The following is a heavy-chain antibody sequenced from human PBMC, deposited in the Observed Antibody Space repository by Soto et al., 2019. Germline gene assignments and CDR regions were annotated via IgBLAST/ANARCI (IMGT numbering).Heavy chain of an antibody. CDR3: ARCSGGSWYSHAFDM. Sequence: EVQLVESGGGLVQPGGSLRLSCEASGFTLSSYSVNWVRQAPGKGLEWVSYISGGGGTIYYADFVKGRFTVSRDNAKNSLYLQMNSLRAEDTAVYYCARCSGGSWYSHAFDMWGQGTMVTVSS. V-gene: IGHV3-48*01. D-gene: IGHD2-15*01. CDR2: ISGGGGTI. J-gene: IGHJ3*02. CDR1: GFTLSSYS.